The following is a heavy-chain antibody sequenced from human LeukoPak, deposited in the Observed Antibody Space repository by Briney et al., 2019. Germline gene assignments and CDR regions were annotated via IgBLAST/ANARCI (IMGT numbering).Heavy chain of an antibody. J-gene: IGHJ4*02. CDR2: MTSGGGT. V-gene: IGHV3-23*01. Sequence: GGSLRLSCAASGFTFSSYGMTWVRQAPGKGLEWVSAMTSGGGTYYADSVKGRFTISRDNSKNTVYLQMNSLRAEDTAVYYCAKDLTRSSGGFDYWGQGTLVTVSS. CDR3: AKDLTRSSGGFDY. D-gene: IGHD6-6*01. CDR1: GFTFSSYG.